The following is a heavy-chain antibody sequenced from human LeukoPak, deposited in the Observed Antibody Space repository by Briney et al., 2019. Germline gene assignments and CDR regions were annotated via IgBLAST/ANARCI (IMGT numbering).Heavy chain of an antibody. J-gene: IGHJ4*02. V-gene: IGHV1-18*01. CDR3: ARTSGSYYLEVYY. CDR2: IGANNGNT. D-gene: IGHD1-26*01. Sequence: AXVKVSCKASGYTFTSYGIRRVRQAPGQGLEWMGWIGANNGNTNYAQKLQGRVTMTTDTSTSTAYMELRSLRFDDTAVYNCARTSGSYYLEVYYWGRGTLVTVSS. CDR1: GYTFTSYG.